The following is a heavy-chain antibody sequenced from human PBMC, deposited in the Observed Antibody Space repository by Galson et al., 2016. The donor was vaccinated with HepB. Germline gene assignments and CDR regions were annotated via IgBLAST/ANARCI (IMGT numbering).Heavy chain of an antibody. V-gene: IGHV3-30*18. Sequence: SLRLSCAASGFTFSSYGMHWVRQAPGKGLEGVAVISYDGNNKYYADSVKGRFTISRDNSKNILYLQMNSLRPADTALYYCAKGKGYSSGWHKPEYQNMDVWGQGTTVTVSS. CDR3: AKGKGYSSGWHKPEYQNMDV. D-gene: IGHD6-25*01. J-gene: IGHJ6*02. CDR1: GFTFSSYG. CDR2: ISYDGNNK.